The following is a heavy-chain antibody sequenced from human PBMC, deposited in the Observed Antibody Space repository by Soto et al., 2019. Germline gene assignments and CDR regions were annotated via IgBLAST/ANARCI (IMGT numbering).Heavy chain of an antibody. J-gene: IGHJ4*02. D-gene: IGHD6-13*01. CDR2: IIPILGIA. Sequence: SVKVSCKASGGTFSSYTISWVRQAPGQGLEWMGRIIPILGIANYAQKFQGRVTITADKSTSTAYMELSSLRSEDTAVYYCARDIGRVAAAGTPTGDYWGQGTLVTVSS. CDR3: ARDIGRVAAAGTPTGDY. V-gene: IGHV1-69*04. CDR1: GGTFSSYT.